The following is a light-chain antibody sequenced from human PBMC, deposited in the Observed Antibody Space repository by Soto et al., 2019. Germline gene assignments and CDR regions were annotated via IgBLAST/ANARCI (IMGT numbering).Light chain of an antibody. Sequence: EIVMTQSPATLSVSPGERATLSCRASQSVSSNLAWYQQKPGQAPRLLIYGASTRATGIPARFSGSGSGTEFTLTLSSLQSEDFAVYYCQQYNSWPPFTFGPGTKVDIK. CDR1: QSVSSN. CDR2: GAS. J-gene: IGKJ3*01. V-gene: IGKV3-15*01. CDR3: QQYNSWPPFT.